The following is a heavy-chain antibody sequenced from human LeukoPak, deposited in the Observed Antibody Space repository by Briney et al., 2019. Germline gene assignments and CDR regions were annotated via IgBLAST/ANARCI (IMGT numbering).Heavy chain of an antibody. Sequence: GGSLRLSCAASGFTFTSYPMGWVRQAPGKGLEWVSSISRSGDDTYYADSVRGRFTISRDNSKNTLYLQMNSLRAGDTAIYYCAKDQLLGWGQGTQVTVSS. CDR3: AKDQLLG. CDR2: ISRSGDDT. CDR1: GFTFTSYP. J-gene: IGHJ4*02. D-gene: IGHD3-10*01. V-gene: IGHV3-23*01.